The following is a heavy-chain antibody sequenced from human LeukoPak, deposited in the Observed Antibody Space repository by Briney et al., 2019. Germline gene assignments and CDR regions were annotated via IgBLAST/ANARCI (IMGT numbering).Heavy chain of an antibody. CDR2: INHNGST. D-gene: IGHD1-26*01. CDR3: ARGFLGLNGGV. V-gene: IGHV4-34*01. J-gene: IGHJ6*02. Sequence: GSLRLSCAASGFTFSSYAMSWVRQAPGKGLEWIGEINHNGSTSSNPSLKSRVTISVDTSRSRFSLKLNSATAADTAVYYCARGFLGLNGGVWGQGTTVTVSS. CDR1: GFTFSSYA.